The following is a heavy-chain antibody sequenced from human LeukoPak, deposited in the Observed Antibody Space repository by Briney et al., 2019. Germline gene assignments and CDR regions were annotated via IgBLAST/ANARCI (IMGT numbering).Heavy chain of an antibody. V-gene: IGHV4-59*08. CDR3: ARTITIFSGMDV. CDR2: ICYSGST. J-gene: IGHJ6*02. CDR1: GGSISSYY. Sequence: PSETLSLTCTVSGGSISSYYWSWIRQPPGKGLEWIGYICYSGSTNYNPSLKSRVTISVDTSKNQFSLKLSSVTAADTAVYYCARTITIFSGMDVWGQGTTVTVSS. D-gene: IGHD3-9*01.